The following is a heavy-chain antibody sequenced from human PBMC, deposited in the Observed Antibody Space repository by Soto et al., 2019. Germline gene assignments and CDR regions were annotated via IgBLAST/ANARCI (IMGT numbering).Heavy chain of an antibody. CDR1: GFTFSSYA. Sequence: EVQLLESGGGLVQPGGSLRLSCAASGFTFSSYAMSWVRQAPGKGLEWVSAISGSGGSTYYADSVKGRFTISRGNSKNTLYLQMNSLRAEDTAVYYCAKPGYSGYDRDWYFDLWGRGTLVTVSS. CDR3: AKPGYSGYDRDWYFDL. CDR2: ISGSGGST. J-gene: IGHJ2*01. D-gene: IGHD5-12*01. V-gene: IGHV3-23*01.